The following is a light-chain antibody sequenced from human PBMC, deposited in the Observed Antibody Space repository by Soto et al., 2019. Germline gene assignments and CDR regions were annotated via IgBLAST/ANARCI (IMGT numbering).Light chain of an antibody. V-gene: IGKV3-20*01. CDR2: GAS. CDR1: QSVSSSY. Sequence: ERATLSCRASQSVSSSYLAWYQQKPGQAHRLLIYGASSRATGIPDRFSGSGSGTDFTLTISRLEPEDFAVYYCQQSGSSPKTFGQGTKV. J-gene: IGKJ1*01. CDR3: QQSGSSPKT.